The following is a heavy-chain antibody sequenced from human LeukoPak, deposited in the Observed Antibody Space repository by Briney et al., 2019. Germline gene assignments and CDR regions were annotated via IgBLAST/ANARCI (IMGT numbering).Heavy chain of an antibody. CDR2: IYYSGST. Sequence: SETLSLTCTVSGGSVSSGSYYWSWIRQPPGKGLEWIGYIYYSGSTNYNPSLKSRVTISVDTSKNQFSLKLSSVTAADTAVYYCARAIIRSYDWFDPWGQGTLVTVSS. CDR1: GGSVSSGSYY. J-gene: IGHJ5*02. V-gene: IGHV4-61*01. CDR3: ARAIIRSYDWFDP. D-gene: IGHD3-16*01.